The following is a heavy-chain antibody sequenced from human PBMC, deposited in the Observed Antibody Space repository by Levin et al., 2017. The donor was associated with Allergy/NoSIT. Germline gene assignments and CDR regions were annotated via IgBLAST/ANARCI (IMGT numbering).Heavy chain of an antibody. Sequence: PGGSLRLSCAASGFMFSDNYMSWIRQAPGKGLEWVSYISSSSSTIYYADSVKGRFTISRDNAKNSLYLQMNSLRAEDTAVYYCATYGDYVSGRGTWGQGTLVTVSS. CDR1: GFMFSDNY. CDR2: ISSSSSTI. D-gene: IGHD4-17*01. CDR3: ATYGDYVSGRGT. V-gene: IGHV3-11*04. J-gene: IGHJ4*02.